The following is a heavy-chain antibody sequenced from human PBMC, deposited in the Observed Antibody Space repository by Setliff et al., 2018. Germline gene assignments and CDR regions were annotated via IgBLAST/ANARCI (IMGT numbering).Heavy chain of an antibody. V-gene: IGHV5-51*01. CDR1: GYSFTSYW. CDR3: ARSRSNFWSGYFNWFDP. J-gene: IGHJ5*02. D-gene: IGHD3-3*01. CDR2: IYPGDSDT. Sequence: GESLKLSCKGSGYSFTSYWIGWVRQMPGKGLEWMGIIYPGDSDTRYSPSFQGQVTISADKSISTAYLQWSSLKASDTAMYYCARSRSNFWSGYFNWFDPWGQGTLVTVSS.